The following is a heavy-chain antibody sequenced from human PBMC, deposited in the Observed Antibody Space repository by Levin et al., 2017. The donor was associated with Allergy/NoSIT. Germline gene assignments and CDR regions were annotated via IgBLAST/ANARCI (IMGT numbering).Heavy chain of an antibody. V-gene: IGHV4-39*01. D-gene: IGHD3-9*01. CDR1: GGSLSGRSYC. J-gene: IGHJ4*02. CDR3: ARYTGYANFEY. CDR2: ICYSGST. Sequence: SETLSLTCTVSGGSLSGRSYCGGWIRQPPGKGLEWIGNICYSGSTYYSPSLKSRVTISVDTSKTQFSLKLTSVSATDTAVYYCARYTGYANFEYWGQGTLVTVSS.